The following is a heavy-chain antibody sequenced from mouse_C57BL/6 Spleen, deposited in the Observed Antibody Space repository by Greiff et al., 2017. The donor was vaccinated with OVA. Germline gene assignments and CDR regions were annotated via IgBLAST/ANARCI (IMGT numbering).Heavy chain of an antibody. CDR1: GYTFTSYW. CDR3: ARKSNYVYFDY. J-gene: IGHJ2*01. CDR2: IDPSDSYT. D-gene: IGHD2-5*01. Sequence: VQLQQSGAELVMPGASVKLSCKASGYTFTSYWMHWVKQRPGQGLEWIGEIDPSDSYTNYNQKFKGKSTLTVDKSSSTAYMQLSSLTSEDSAVYYCARKSNYVYFDYWGQGTTLTVSS. V-gene: IGHV1-69*01.